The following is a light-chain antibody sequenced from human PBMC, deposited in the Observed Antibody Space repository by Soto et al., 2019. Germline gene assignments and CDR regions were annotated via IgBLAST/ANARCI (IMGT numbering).Light chain of an antibody. Sequence: QSVLTQPASVSGSPGQWIAISCTGTSSDVGGYNYVSWYQQHPGKAPKLMIYDVTARPSGVSDRFSGSKSGNTASLTVSGLQAEDEANYYCSSYTSISTVVFGGGTKLTVL. CDR1: SSDVGGYNY. J-gene: IGLJ3*02. V-gene: IGLV2-14*03. CDR3: SSYTSISTVV. CDR2: DVT.